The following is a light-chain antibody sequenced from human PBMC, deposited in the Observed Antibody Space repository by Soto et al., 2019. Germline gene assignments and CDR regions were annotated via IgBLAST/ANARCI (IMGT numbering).Light chain of an antibody. CDR1: STDVGYYNY. CDR3: SSYTTSSTQV. CDR2: EVS. J-gene: IGLJ3*02. V-gene: IGLV2-14*01. Sequence: QSVLTQPASVSGSPGQTITISCTGTSTDVGYYNYVSWYQHHPGKAPKLIIYEVSNRPSGVSYRFSGSKSGNTASLTISGLQAEDEADYYCSSYTTSSTQVFGGGTKLTLL.